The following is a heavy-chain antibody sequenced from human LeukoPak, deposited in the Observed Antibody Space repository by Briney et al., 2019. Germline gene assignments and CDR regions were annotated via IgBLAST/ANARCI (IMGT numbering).Heavy chain of an antibody. Sequence: ASVKVSCKASGLSLTHDGISWVRQAPGQGLVWMGWISFYNGDTLYAQNFQGRLTVTTDTSTSTAYLELRSLRSDDTAVYYCARDRAYGYSTVWDFDYWGQGTLVTVSS. CDR3: ARDRAYGYSTVWDFDY. CDR2: ISFYNGDT. V-gene: IGHV1-18*01. CDR1: GLSLTHDG. J-gene: IGHJ4*02. D-gene: IGHD6-19*01.